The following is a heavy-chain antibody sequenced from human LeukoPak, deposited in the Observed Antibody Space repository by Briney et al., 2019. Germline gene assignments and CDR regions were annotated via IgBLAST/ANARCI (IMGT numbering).Heavy chain of an antibody. CDR1: GFTFSRYA. D-gene: IGHD6-13*01. CDR2: ISGSGGST. J-gene: IGHJ4*02. V-gene: IGHV3-23*01. Sequence: GGSLRLSCAASGFTFSRYAMNWVRQAPGNGLDPATVISGSGGSTYYADSVKGRFTISRDNSKNTLFLQMNSLRAEDTAVYYCAKGSVAAVVTFIDFWGQGTLVTVSS. CDR3: AKGSVAAVVTFIDF.